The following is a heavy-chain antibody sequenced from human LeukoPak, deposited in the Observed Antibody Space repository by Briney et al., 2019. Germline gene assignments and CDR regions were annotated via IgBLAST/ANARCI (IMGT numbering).Heavy chain of an antibody. Sequence: GGSLRLSCAATGLSVSSNFMSWVRQAPGKGLEWVSVIYGGGSTYDADSVEGRFTISRDTPKNTLYLQMNSLRGEDTAVYYCASWPVGWYGEDSWGQGTLVTVSS. CDR2: IYGGGST. J-gene: IGHJ4*02. CDR3: ASWPVGWYGEDS. D-gene: IGHD6-19*01. V-gene: IGHV3-53*01. CDR1: GLSVSSNF.